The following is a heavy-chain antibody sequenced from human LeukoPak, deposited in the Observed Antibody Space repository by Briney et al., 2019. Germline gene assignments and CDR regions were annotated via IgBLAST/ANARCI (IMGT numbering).Heavy chain of an antibody. CDR1: GYTFTGYY. J-gene: IGHJ5*02. CDR2: INPNSGGT. V-gene: IGHV1-2*02. CDR3: AXXXXXXXXXXPRELGWFDP. D-gene: IGHD3-10*01. Sequence: ASVKVSCKASGYTFTGYYMHWVRQAPGQGLEWMGWINPNSGGTNYAQKFQGRVTKTRDTSSSTAYMEPNRLRSDDKAVYSLAXXXXXXXXXXPRELGWFDPWGQGTLVTVSS.